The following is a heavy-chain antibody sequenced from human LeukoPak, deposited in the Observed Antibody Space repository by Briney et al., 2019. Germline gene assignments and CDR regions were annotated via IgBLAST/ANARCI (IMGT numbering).Heavy chain of an antibody. CDR3: ARGDNYYDSSGYFDY. CDR2: INPNSGGT. Sequence: ASVKVSCKASGYTFTGYYMHWVRQAPGQGLEWMGRINPNSGGTNYAQKFQGRVTMTRDTSISTAYMELSRLRSDDTAVYYCARGDNYYDSSGYFDYWGQGTLVTVSS. CDR1: GYTFTGYY. V-gene: IGHV1-2*06. J-gene: IGHJ4*02. D-gene: IGHD3-22*01.